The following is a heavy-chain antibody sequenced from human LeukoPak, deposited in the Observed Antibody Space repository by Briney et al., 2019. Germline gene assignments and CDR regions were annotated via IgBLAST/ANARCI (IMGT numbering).Heavy chain of an antibody. J-gene: IGHJ4*02. Sequence: PGGSLTLSCAASGFPFSPDWMSWVRHAPGRGLEWVAMIMKSGSETHYVDSVKGRFTISRDSARNSLYLQMSSLKADDTAVYYCASLDTAAIRTGGYWGQGTLVTVSS. CDR2: IMKSGSET. D-gene: IGHD5-18*01. CDR3: ASLDTAAIRTGGY. CDR1: GFPFSPDW. V-gene: IGHV3-7*01.